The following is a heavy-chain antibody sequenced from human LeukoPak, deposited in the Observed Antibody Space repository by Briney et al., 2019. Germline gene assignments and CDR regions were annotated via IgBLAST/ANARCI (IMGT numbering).Heavy chain of an antibody. Sequence: GESLRLSCTASGFTFSSYGMHWVRQAPGKGLEWVAVISNDGSNKFYADSVKGRFTISRDNSKNTLYLQMNSLRAEDTAVYYCAKDRGSGYLDYWGQGTLVTVSS. CDR2: ISNDGSNK. J-gene: IGHJ4*02. CDR1: GFTFSSYG. D-gene: IGHD6-19*01. CDR3: AKDRGSGYLDY. V-gene: IGHV3-30*18.